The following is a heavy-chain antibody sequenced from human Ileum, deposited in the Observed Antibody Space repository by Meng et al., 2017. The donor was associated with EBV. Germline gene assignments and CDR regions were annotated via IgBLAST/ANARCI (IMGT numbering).Heavy chain of an antibody. J-gene: IGHJ4*02. CDR1: GFTVSSNY. D-gene: IGHD3-10*01. V-gene: IGHV3-53*01. Sequence: VEAGGFGGGWSPPGGAMGLSGSASGFTVSSNYMSWVRQAPGKGLEWVALIYGDDKTHYADSVKGRFTISRDTSKNTLYLQMNSLRVEDTAVYFCARDGELVTGKKLDDFWGQGTLVTVSS. CDR3: ARDGELVTGKKLDDF. CDR2: IYGDDKT.